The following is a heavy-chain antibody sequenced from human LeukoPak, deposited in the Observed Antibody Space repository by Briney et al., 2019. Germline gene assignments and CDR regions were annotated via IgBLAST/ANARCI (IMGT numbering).Heavy chain of an antibody. CDR3: ARRGPNWGFFDY. Sequence: GGSLRLSCAASGFTFSNHAMSWVRQAPGKGLEWVSTISGSGESTYYADSVKGRLTISGDNSKNTLYLQMNSLRAEDTAVYYCARRGPNWGFFDYWGRGTLVTVSS. CDR2: ISGSGEST. CDR1: GFTFSNHA. J-gene: IGHJ4*02. D-gene: IGHD7-27*01. V-gene: IGHV3-23*01.